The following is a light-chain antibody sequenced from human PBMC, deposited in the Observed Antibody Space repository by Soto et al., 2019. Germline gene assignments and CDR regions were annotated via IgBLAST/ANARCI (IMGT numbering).Light chain of an antibody. CDR2: AAS. V-gene: IGKV1-39*01. CDR1: QSIDNY. CDR3: QQSHSTPIT. J-gene: IGKJ5*01. Sequence: DIQMTQSPSSLSASVGDRVTLTCRASQSIDNYLHWYQQKPGKAPQLLIYAASNLQSGVPARFSGSRSGTEFTLTINSLQPEDFATYYCQQSHSTPITFGQGTRLEI.